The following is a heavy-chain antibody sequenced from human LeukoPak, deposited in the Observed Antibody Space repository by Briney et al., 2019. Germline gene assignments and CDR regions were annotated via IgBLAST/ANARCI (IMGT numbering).Heavy chain of an antibody. J-gene: IGHJ3*02. CDR3: ARDGRYDGLGKLAFDI. D-gene: IGHD3-10*01. Sequence: ASVKVSCKASGYTFTCYYMDWVRQAPGQGLEWMGWINPNSGSTNYAQKFQGRVTMTRDTSISTAYMELSRLRSDDTAVYYCARDGRYDGLGKLAFDIWGQGTMVTVSS. CDR1: GYTFTCYY. CDR2: INPNSGST. V-gene: IGHV1-2*02.